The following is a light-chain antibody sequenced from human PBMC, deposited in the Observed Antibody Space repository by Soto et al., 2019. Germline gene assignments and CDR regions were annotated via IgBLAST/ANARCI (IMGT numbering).Light chain of an antibody. Sequence: IVMTQSPATLSVSQGETPTLSCRASQSVTSNLAWYQQKPGQAPRLLIYGASSRATGMPARFSGSGSGTEFTLTISSLRSEDFAVYFYQQYNNWPRTFGQGTKLEIK. CDR3: QQYNNWPRT. J-gene: IGKJ2*02. CDR2: GAS. CDR1: QSVTSN. V-gene: IGKV3-15*01.